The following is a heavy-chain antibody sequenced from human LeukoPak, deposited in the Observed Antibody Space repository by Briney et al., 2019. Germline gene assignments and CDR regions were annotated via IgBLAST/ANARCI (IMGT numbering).Heavy chain of an antibody. CDR2: IRYDGSNK. D-gene: IGHD1-14*01. CDR3: AKDGLRNLYYYMDV. Sequence: GGSLRLSCAASGFTFSSYGMHWVRQAPGKGLEWVAFIRYDGSNKYYADSVKGRFTISRDNSKNTLYLQMNSLRAEDTAVYYCAKDGLRNLYYYMDVWRKGTTVTVSS. V-gene: IGHV3-30*02. CDR1: GFTFSSYG. J-gene: IGHJ6*03.